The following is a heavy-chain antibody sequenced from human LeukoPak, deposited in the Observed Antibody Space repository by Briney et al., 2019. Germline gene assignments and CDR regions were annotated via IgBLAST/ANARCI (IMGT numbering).Heavy chain of an antibody. J-gene: IGHJ4*02. Sequence: SVKVSCKASGGTFSSYAISWVRQAPGQGLEWMGGIIPIFGTANYAQKFQGRVTITTDESTSTAYMELSSLRAEDTAVYYCARDPYSGYDPPFDYWGQGTLVTVSS. D-gene: IGHD5-12*01. CDR3: ARDPYSGYDPPFDY. CDR2: IIPIFGTA. V-gene: IGHV1-69*05. CDR1: GGTFSSYA.